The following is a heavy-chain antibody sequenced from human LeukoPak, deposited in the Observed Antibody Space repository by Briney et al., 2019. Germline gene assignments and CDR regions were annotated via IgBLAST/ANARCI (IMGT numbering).Heavy chain of an antibody. D-gene: IGHD2-2*03. J-gene: IGHJ4*02. V-gene: IGHV5-51*01. CDR3: ARQGLQLDIVVVPALGY. CDR1: GYSFTSYW. Sequence: GESLKISCKGSGYSFTSYWIGWVRQMPGKGLEWMGIIYPGDSDTRYSPSFQGQVTISADKSISTAYLQWSSLKASDTAMYYCARQGLQLDIVVVPALGYWGQGTLVTVSS. CDR2: IYPGDSDT.